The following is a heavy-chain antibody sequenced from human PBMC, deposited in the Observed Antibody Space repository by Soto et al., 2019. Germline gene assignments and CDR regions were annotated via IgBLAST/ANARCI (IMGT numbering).Heavy chain of an antibody. CDR1: GITFSDCY. V-gene: IGHV3-11*01. CDR2: MSSSGDSI. CDR3: ARVRFGLWGYAMDV. Sequence: QVQLVESGGGLVKPGGSLRLSCAASGITFSDCYMNWIRQAPGKGLEWVSYMSSSGDSINYAGSVRGRFTVSRDNAKNSLYLQMNSLRAEDTAMYYCARVRFGLWGYAMDVWGQGTTVTVSS. D-gene: IGHD3-10*01. J-gene: IGHJ6*02.